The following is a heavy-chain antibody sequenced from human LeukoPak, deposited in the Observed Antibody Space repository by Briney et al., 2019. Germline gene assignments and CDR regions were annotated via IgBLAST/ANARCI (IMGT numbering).Heavy chain of an antibody. CDR2: ISSSGTYI. CDR3: ARVDGPTVFVYYLDF. CDR1: GFTFTTYS. J-gene: IGHJ4*02. V-gene: IGHV3-21*01. D-gene: IGHD3-10*02. Sequence: PGGSLRLSCVASGFTFTTYSMNWVRQAPGEGLEWVSSISSSGTYIYYADSVKGRFTVSRDNAKSSMFLQMESLRVEDTAKYYCARVDGPTVFVYYLDFWGQGTLATVSS.